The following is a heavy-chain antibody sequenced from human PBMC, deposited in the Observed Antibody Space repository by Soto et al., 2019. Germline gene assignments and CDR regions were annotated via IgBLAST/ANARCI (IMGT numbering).Heavy chain of an antibody. CDR2: ISSSSSYI. V-gene: IGHV3-21*01. J-gene: IGHJ6*02. Sequence: GGSLRLSCAASGFTFSSYSMNWVRQAPGKGLEWVSSISSSSSYIYYADSVKGRFTISRDNAKNSLYLQMNSLRAEDTAVYYCARQKKEDDSSGWYFYYYGMDVWGQGTTVTVSS. CDR3: ARQKKEDDSSGWYFYYYGMDV. CDR1: GFTFSSYS. D-gene: IGHD6-19*01.